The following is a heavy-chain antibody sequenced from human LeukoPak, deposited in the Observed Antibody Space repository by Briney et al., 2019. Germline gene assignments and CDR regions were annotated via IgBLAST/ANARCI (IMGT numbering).Heavy chain of an antibody. Sequence: AGSLRLSCAASGFTFSSYGMQWVRQAARREVEGVSVIYSGGSTYYADSVKGRFTISRDNSKNTQYLQMNRLRAEDTAVYYCARGVRAAYYDFWSGSYDAFDIWGQGTMVTVSS. CDR3: ARGVRAAYYDFWSGSYDAFDI. V-gene: IGHV3-66*01. CDR1: GFTFSSYG. D-gene: IGHD3-3*01. J-gene: IGHJ3*02. CDR2: IYSGGST.